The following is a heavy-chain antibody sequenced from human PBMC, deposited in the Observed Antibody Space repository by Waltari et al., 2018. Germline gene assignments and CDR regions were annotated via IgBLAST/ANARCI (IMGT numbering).Heavy chain of an antibody. CDR2: IYHSGST. CDR1: GYSISSGYY. J-gene: IGHJ4*02. Sequence: QVQLQESGPGLVKPSETLSLTCAVSGYSISSGYYWGWIRQPPGKGLEWIGSIYHSGSTYYNPSLKSRVTISVDTSKNQFSLKLISVTAADTAVYYCARHGGDSSIDIDYWGQGTLVTVSS. D-gene: IGHD6-13*01. V-gene: IGHV4-38-2*01. CDR3: ARHGGDSSIDIDY.